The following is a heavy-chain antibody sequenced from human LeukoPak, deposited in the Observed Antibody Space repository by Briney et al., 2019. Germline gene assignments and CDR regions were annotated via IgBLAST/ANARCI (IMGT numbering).Heavy chain of an antibody. CDR1: GFTFSSYS. CDR2: ISSSSSYI. V-gene: IGHV3-21*04. Sequence: GGSLRLSCAASGFTFSSYSMNWVRQAPGKGLEWVSSISSSSSYIYYADSVKGRFTISRDNAKNSLYLQMNSLRAEDTAVYYCAKDGGGYYTWAFDYWGQGTLVTVSS. CDR3: AKDGGGYYTWAFDY. J-gene: IGHJ4*02. D-gene: IGHD3-22*01.